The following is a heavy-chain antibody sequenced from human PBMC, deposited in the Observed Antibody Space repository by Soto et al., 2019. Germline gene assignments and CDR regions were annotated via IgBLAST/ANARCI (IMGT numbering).Heavy chain of an antibody. CDR1: GFTFSIYW. V-gene: IGHV3-74*01. D-gene: IGHD1-26*01. J-gene: IGHJ6*02. CDR3: TRVGGSVSGMDV. Sequence: EVQLVESGGGLVQPGGSLRLSCAASGFTFSIYWMHWVRQAPGKWPVWVSGIDNAGSSARYADSVKGRFTISRDNAKNTVYLQMNSLRAEDTAVYYCTRVGGSVSGMDVWGQGTTVTVSS. CDR2: IDNAGSSA.